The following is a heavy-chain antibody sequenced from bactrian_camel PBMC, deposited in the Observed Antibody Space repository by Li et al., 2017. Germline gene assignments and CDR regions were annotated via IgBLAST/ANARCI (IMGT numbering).Heavy chain of an antibody. Sequence: HVQLVESGGGSVQAGGSLRLSCAASGYTYSTYCMAWFRQYPGGEKREGVASIDSDGRVNYDDSVKGRFTISEDSANNTLLLQMNNLSPEDTAMYYCAADDRSLSRYITFRTGDFDHWGQGTQVTVS. D-gene: IGHD2*01. CDR3: AADDRSLSRYITFRTGDFDH. V-gene: IGHV3S6*01. J-gene: IGHJ6*01. CDR1: GYTYSTYC. CDR2: IDSDGRV.